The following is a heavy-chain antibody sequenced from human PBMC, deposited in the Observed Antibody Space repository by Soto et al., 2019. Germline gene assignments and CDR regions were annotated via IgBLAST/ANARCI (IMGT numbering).Heavy chain of an antibody. CDR3: ARDRAVAVRSPVDY. Sequence: ASVKVSCKASGYTFTSYGISWVRQAPGQGLEWMGWISAYNGNTNYAQKLQGRVTMTTDTSTSTAYMELRSLRSDDTAVYYCARDRAVAVRSPVDYWGQGTLVTVSS. J-gene: IGHJ4*02. D-gene: IGHD6-19*01. CDR2: ISAYNGNT. CDR1: GYTFTSYG. V-gene: IGHV1-18*01.